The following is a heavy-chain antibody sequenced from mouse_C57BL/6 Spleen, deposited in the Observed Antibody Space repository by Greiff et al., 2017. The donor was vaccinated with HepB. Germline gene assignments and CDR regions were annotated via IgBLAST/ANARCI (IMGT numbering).Heavy chain of an antibody. CDR2: IHPNSGST. V-gene: IGHV1-64*01. CDR3: AREKVNYYAMDY. Sequence: VQLQQPGAELVKPGASVKLSCKASGYTFTSYWMHWVKQRPGQGLEWIGMIHPNSGSTNYNEKFKSKATLTVDKSSSTAYMQLSSLTSEDSAVYYCAREKVNYYAMDYWGQGTSVTVSS. CDR1: GYTFTSYW. J-gene: IGHJ4*01. D-gene: IGHD1-3*01.